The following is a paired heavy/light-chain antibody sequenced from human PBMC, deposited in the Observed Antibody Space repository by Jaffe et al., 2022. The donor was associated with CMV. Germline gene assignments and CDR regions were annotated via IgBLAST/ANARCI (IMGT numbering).Heavy chain of an antibody. CDR3: ARAPPASYHYTSGSSHERGDHSDY. V-gene: IGHV5-10-1*03. CDR2: IDPNDSYT. D-gene: IGHD3-10*01. CDR1: GYSFTNYW. J-gene: IGHJ4*02. Sequence: EVQLVQSGPEVKKPGESLRISCQGSGYSFTNYWINWVRQMPGKGLEWMGRIDPNDSYTNYSPSFEGHVTMSSDKSIGTAFLQWSSLQASDTAKYYCARAPPASYHYTSGSSHERGDHSDYWGLGTLVTVSA.
Light chain of an antibody. CDR1: QGINNN. CDR3: QNCNSAPLT. Sequence: IQMTQSPSSLSASVGDRVTITCRASQGINNNLAWYQQKPGKIPKLLIYAASTLQSGVPSRFSGSGSGTDFTLTISSLQPEDVASYYCQNCNSAPLTFGPGTKVDI. CDR2: AAS. V-gene: IGKV1-27*01. J-gene: IGKJ3*01.